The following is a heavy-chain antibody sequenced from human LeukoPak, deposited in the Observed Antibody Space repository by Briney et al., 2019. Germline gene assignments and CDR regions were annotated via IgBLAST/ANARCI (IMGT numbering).Heavy chain of an antibody. CDR1: GGSVSSSSSY. J-gene: IGHJ6*03. Sequence: SETLSLTCTVSGGSVSSSSSYWAWIRQPPGRGPEGIGIVYFSGATYYNTSVESRVTISEDTSRNRFSLMLSSVTAADTAVYYCVRQNSDYYYYYLDVWGEGTTVIVSS. CDR3: VRQNSDYYYYYLDV. CDR2: VYFSGAT. D-gene: IGHD1-7*01. V-gene: IGHV4-39*01.